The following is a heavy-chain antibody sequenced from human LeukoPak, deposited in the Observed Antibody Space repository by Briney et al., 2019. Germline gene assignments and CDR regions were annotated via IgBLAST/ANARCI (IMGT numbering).Heavy chain of an antibody. D-gene: IGHD2-21*02. V-gene: IGHV3-7*04. CDR1: GFTFSNSC. J-gene: IGHJ4*02. Sequence: GGSLRLSCAASGFTFSNSCMSWVRQAPGKGLEWVASIKQDGSEKYYADSMKGRFTMSRDNAKNSLYLQMNSLRAEDTAVYYCARVYGVTSVNYFDYWGQGTLVTVSS. CDR3: ARVYGVTSVNYFDY. CDR2: IKQDGSEK.